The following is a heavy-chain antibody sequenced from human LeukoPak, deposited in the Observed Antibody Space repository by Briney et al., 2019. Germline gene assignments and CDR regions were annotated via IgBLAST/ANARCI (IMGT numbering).Heavy chain of an antibody. CDR3: ARGIAAAAVTKFDY. V-gene: IGHV5-51*01. CDR1: GSSFTNYW. D-gene: IGHD6-13*01. Sequence: GESLQISCQGSGSSFTNYWIGWVRPMPGKGLEWMGIIYPGDSDTRYSPSFQGQVTISADKSISTAYLQWSSLKASDSVMYYCARGIAAAAVTKFDYWGQGTLVTVSS. J-gene: IGHJ4*02. CDR2: IYPGDSDT.